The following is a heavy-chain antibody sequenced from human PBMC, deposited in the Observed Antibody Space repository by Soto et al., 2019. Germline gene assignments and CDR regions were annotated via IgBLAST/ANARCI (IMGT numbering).Heavy chain of an antibody. J-gene: IGHJ4*02. CDR1: GGSLSSSSYY. Sequence: SETLSLTCTVSGGSLSSSSYYWGWIRQPPGKGLEWIGYIYYSGSTNYNPSLKSRVTISVDTSKNQFSLKLSSVTAADTAVYYCARSDGRYWGQGTLVTVSS. V-gene: IGHV4-61*01. CDR2: IYYSGST. CDR3: ARSDGRY.